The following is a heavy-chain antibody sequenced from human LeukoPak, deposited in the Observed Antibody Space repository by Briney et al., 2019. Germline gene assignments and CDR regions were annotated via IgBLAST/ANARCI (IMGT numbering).Heavy chain of an antibody. CDR2: IYYSGST. Sequence: SETLSLTCTVSGGSISSYYWSWIRQPPGKGLEWIGYIYYSGSTNYNPSLKSRVTISVDTSKNQFSLKLSSVTVADTAVYYCARASMVYAQDYWGQGTLVTVSS. V-gene: IGHV4-59*01. CDR1: GGSISSYY. CDR3: ARASMVYAQDY. D-gene: IGHD2-8*01. J-gene: IGHJ4*02.